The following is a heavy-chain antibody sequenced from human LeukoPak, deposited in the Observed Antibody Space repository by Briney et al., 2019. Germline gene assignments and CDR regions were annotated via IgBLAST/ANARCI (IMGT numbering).Heavy chain of an antibody. CDR1: GGSISSGDYY. Sequence: SETLSLTCTVSGGSISSGDYYWSWIRQPPGKGLEWIGYIYYSGSTYYNPSLKSRVTISVDTSKNQFSLKLSSVTAADTAVYYCARESSFYGGNSGLNYWGQGTLVTISS. V-gene: IGHV4-30-4*01. D-gene: IGHD4-23*01. J-gene: IGHJ4*02. CDR2: IYYSGST. CDR3: ARESSFYGGNSGLNY.